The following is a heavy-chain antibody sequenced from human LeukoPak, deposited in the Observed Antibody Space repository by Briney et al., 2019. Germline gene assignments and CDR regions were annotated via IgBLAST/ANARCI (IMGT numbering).Heavy chain of an antibody. Sequence: GGSLRLSCAVSGFTVSNIYMSRVRQAPGKGLEWVSFIDSGGNSYYADSVKGRFTISRDSSRNTLYLQMSSLRVEDTAVYYCAGDTHTNNWYDYWGQGTLVTVSS. J-gene: IGHJ5*01. CDR2: IDSGGNS. V-gene: IGHV3-53*01. D-gene: IGHD1-26*01. CDR3: AGDTHTNNWYDY. CDR1: GFTVSNIY.